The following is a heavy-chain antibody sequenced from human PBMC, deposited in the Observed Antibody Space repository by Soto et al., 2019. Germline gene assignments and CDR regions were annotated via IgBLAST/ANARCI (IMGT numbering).Heavy chain of an antibody. CDR3: ARVKRKYNWNWCRY. Sequence: PGESLKISCAASGCTFSDYYMSWIRPAPGKGLEWVSYISSSGSTIYYADSVKGRFTISRDNAKNSLYLQMNSLRAEDTAVYYCARVKRKYNWNWCRYWGQGTLVTVSS. J-gene: IGHJ4*02. V-gene: IGHV3-11*01. CDR1: GCTFSDYY. D-gene: IGHD1-7*01. CDR2: ISSSGSTI.